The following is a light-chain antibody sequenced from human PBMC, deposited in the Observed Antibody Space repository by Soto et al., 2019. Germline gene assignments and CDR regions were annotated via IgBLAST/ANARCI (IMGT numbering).Light chain of an antibody. J-gene: IGKJ3*01. CDR2: GAS. Sequence: EIVLTQSPGTLSLSPGEGATRSCRASQSVSSSYLACYQQKPGQAPRLLIYGASSRATGIPDRFSGSGSGTDFTLTISRLEPEDFAVYYCQQYGSSPGFTFGPGTKVDIK. CDR1: QSVSSSY. CDR3: QQYGSSPGFT. V-gene: IGKV3-20*01.